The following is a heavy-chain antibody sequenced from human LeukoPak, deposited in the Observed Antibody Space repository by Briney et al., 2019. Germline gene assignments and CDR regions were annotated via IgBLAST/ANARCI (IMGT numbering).Heavy chain of an antibody. V-gene: IGHV4-4*02. Sequence: SGTLSLTCAVSGGSISSNNWWGWVRQPPGKGLEWIGEIYHSGSPNYNPSLKSRVTISVDKSRNHFSLNLSSVTAADTAVYYCARSGDYGIIDYWGQGTLVTVSS. J-gene: IGHJ4*02. D-gene: IGHD4-17*01. CDR3: ARSGDYGIIDY. CDR1: GGSISSNNW. CDR2: IYHSGSP.